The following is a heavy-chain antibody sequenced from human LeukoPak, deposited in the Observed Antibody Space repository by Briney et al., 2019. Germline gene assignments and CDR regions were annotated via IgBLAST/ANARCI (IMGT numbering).Heavy chain of an antibody. V-gene: IGHV4-4*02. CDR3: ARAGVRGVISYAFDI. CDR2: IYHSGST. J-gene: IGHJ3*02. Sequence: PSGTLSLTCAVSGGSISSSNWWSWVRQPPGKGLEWIGEIYHSGSTNYNPSLKSRVTISVDKSKNQFSLKLSSVTAADTAVYYCARAGVRGVISYAFDIWGQGTMVTVSS. D-gene: IGHD3-10*01. CDR1: GGSISSSNW.